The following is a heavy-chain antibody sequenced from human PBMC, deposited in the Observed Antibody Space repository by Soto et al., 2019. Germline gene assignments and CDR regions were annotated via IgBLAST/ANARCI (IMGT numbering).Heavy chain of an antibody. D-gene: IGHD1-26*01. V-gene: IGHV1-18*01. Sequence: KVWNKASGCSFTSYGISWVRQAPGQGLEWMGWIGAYNGNTNYAQKLQGRVTMTTDTSTSTAYMELRSLRSDDTAVYYCAVVGYDAFDIWGQGTMVTVSS. J-gene: IGHJ3*02. CDR3: AVVGYDAFDI. CDR2: IGAYNGNT. CDR1: GCSFTSYG.